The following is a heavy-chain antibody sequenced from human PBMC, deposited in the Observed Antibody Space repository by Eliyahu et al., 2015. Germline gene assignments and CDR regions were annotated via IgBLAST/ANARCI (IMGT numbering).Heavy chain of an antibody. J-gene: IGHJ6*03. CDR2: IYFSGTT. D-gene: IGHD4-23*01. CDR3: ARQVCGGACHYXFYEDV. Sequence: QMQLQESGPGLVKPSETLSLTCTVXGGXINTKXYYWGWIRQPPGKGLEWIGTIYFSGTTYYNPSLRSRVTTSLDTSKNQFSLKLTSVTAADTAVYYCARQVCGGACHYXFYEDVWGRGTTVTVSS. CDR1: GGXINTKXYY. V-gene: IGHV4-39*01.